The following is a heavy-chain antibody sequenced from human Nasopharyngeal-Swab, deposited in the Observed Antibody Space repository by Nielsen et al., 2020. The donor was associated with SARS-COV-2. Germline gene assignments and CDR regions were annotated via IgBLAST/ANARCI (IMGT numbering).Heavy chain of an antibody. J-gene: IGHJ4*02. CDR1: GFTLSTYW. V-gene: IGHV3-74*01. Sequence: GGSLRLSCVASGFTLSTYWMHWVRQAPGKGLVWVSRINSDGSSTSYADSVKGRFTISRDNAKNTLYLQMNSLRADDTAVYYCAKFREGRWGQGTLVTVSS. CDR3: AKFREGR. CDR2: INSDGSST.